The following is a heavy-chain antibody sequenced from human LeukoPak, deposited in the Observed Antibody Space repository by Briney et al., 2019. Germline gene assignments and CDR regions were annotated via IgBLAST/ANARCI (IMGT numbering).Heavy chain of an antibody. CDR3: AREREDTAAYDY. V-gene: IGHV3-48*03. D-gene: IGHD5-18*01. J-gene: IGHJ4*02. CDR2: ISSSGSTI. Sequence: GGSLRHSCAASGFTFSSYEMNWVRPAPGKGLEWVSYISSSGSTIYYADSVKGRFTISRDNAKNSLYLQMNSLRAEDTAVYYCAREREDTAAYDYWGQGTLVTVSS. CDR1: GFTFSSYE.